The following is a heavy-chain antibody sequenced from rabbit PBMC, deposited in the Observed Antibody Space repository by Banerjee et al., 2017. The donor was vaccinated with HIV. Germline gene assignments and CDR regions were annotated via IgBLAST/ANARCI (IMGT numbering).Heavy chain of an antibody. CDR1: GFTLSNYW. V-gene: IGHV1S45*01. J-gene: IGHJ3*01. CDR2: INTSSGNT. Sequence: QEQLVESGGDLVKPGASLTLTCKASGFTLSNYWICWVRQAPGKGLEWIACINTSSGNTVYASWAKGRFTISKTSSTTVTLQMTSLTAADTATYFCASDGNSVYYYDLWGQGTLVTVS. D-gene: IGHD1-1*01. CDR3: ASDGNSVYYYDL.